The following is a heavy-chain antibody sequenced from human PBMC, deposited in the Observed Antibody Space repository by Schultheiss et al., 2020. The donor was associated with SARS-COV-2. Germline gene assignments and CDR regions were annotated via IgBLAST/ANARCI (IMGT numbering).Heavy chain of an antibody. CDR3: ARDTGYSYGYNNWFDP. D-gene: IGHD5-18*01. Sequence: SVKVSCKASGGTFSSYAISWVRQAPGQGLEWMGGIIPIFGTANYAQKFQGRVTITADESTSTAYMELSSLRSEDTAVYYCARDTGYSYGYNNWFDPWGQGTLVTVSS. CDR1: GGTFSSYA. CDR2: IIPIFGTA. V-gene: IGHV1-69*13. J-gene: IGHJ5*02.